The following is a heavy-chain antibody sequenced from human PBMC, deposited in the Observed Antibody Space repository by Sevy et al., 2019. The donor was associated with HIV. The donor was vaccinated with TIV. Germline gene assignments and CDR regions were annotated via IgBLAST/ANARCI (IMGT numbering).Heavy chain of an antibody. V-gene: IGHV3-7*01. CDR1: GFTFSSYW. CDR2: IKQDGSEK. Sequence: GGSLRLSCAASGFTFSSYWMSWVRQAPGKGLEWVANIKQDGSEKYYVDSVKGRFTISRDNAKNTLYLQLNSLRDEDTAVYYCAKETQSLVWRATSYFDYWGQGTLVTVSS. D-gene: IGHD1-26*01. CDR3: AKETQSLVWRATSYFDY. J-gene: IGHJ4*02.